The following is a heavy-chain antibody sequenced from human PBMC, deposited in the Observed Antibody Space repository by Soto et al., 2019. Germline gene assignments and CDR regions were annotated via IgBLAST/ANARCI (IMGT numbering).Heavy chain of an antibody. CDR3: ARERAVGIAVALNWFDP. J-gene: IGHJ5*02. CDR2: ISSSSSTI. D-gene: IGHD6-19*01. CDR1: EFTFSSYS. V-gene: IGHV3-48*02. Sequence: EVQLVESGGGLVQPGGSLRLSCAASEFTFSSYSMNWVRQAPGKGLEWVSYISSSSSTIYYADSVKGRFTISRDNAKNSLYLQMNSLRDEDTAVYYCARERAVGIAVALNWFDPWGQGTLVTVSS.